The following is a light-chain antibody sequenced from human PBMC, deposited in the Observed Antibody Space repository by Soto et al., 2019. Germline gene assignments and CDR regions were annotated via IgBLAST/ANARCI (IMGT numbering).Light chain of an antibody. V-gene: IGKV1-39*01. J-gene: IGKJ4*01. CDR1: QSIRSY. Sequence: DIQMTQSPSSLSAAVGDRLTITCRASQSIRSYLNWYRQKAGKAPERLIYTASTWHSGVPSRFRGSGSGTDCTLTISRLQPEDFATYYCQRSYNTPLSFGGWTKVEIK. CDR2: TAS. CDR3: QRSYNTPLS.